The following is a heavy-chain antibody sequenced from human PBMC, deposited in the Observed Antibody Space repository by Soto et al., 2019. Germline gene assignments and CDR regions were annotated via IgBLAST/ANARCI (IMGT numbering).Heavy chain of an antibody. CDR1: GFTFSSYG. CDR3: ARGAHGEWELPYYFDY. V-gene: IGHV3-33*01. D-gene: IGHD1-26*01. Sequence: GGSLRLSCAASGFTFSSYGMHWVRQAPGKGLEWVAVIWYDGSNKYYADSVKGRFTISRDNSKNTLYLQMNSLRAEDTAVYYCARGAHGEWELPYYFDYWGQGTLVTVSS. CDR2: IWYDGSNK. J-gene: IGHJ4*02.